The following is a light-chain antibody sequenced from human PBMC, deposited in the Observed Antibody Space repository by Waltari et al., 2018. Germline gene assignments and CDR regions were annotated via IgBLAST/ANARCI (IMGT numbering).Light chain of an antibody. Sequence: DIQMTQSPSFLSASVGDRVTITCRASQRISSYLNWYQMKPGKAPELLIYGASTVQSGVPSRFSGSGFCTDFTLTISSLQPEDFATYYCQQTYNLITCGPGTKVDLK. V-gene: IGKV1-39*01. CDR3: QQTYNLIT. J-gene: IGKJ3*01. CDR2: GAS. CDR1: QRISSY.